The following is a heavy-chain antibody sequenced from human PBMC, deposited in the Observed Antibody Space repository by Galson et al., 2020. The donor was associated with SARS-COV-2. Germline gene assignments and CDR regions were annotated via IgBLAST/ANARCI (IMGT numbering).Heavy chain of an antibody. CDR2: ISYDGSNK. V-gene: IGHV3-30*04. J-gene: IGHJ4*02. D-gene: IGHD3-16*01. Sequence: GSLRLSCAASGFTFSSYAMHWVRQAPGKGLEWVAVISYDGSNKYYADSVNGRFTISRDNSKNTLYLQMNSLRAEDTAVYYCARDRLTAYFDYWGQGTLVTVSS. CDR3: ARDRLTAYFDY. CDR1: GFTFSSYA.